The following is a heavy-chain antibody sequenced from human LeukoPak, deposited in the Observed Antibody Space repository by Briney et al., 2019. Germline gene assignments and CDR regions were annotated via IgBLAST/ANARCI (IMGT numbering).Heavy chain of an antibody. V-gene: IGHV3-23*01. CDR2: ISGSGGST. D-gene: IGHD5-18*01. CDR1: GFTFSSYA. Sequence: GGSPRLSCAASGFTFSSYAMSWVRQAPGKGLEWVSAISGSGGSTYYADSVKGRFTISRDNSKNTLYLQMNSLRAEDTAVYYCAKLSLNWMVTPRGCYFDYWGQGTLVTVSS. J-gene: IGHJ4*02. CDR3: AKLSLNWMVTPRGCYFDY.